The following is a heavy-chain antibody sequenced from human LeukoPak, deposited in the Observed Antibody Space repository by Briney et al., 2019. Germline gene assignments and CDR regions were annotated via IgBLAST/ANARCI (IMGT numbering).Heavy chain of an antibody. D-gene: IGHD6-13*01. CDR3: ARGPATATAWPFDY. Sequence: ASVKVSCKASGYTFTNYYMHWVRRAPGQGLEWMGIINPSGGSTRSAQNFQDRVTMTRDTSTSTVYMELSSLRSEDTAVYYCARGPATATAWPFDYWGQRTLVTVSS. V-gene: IGHV1-46*01. J-gene: IGHJ4*02. CDR1: GYTFTNYY. CDR2: INPSGGST.